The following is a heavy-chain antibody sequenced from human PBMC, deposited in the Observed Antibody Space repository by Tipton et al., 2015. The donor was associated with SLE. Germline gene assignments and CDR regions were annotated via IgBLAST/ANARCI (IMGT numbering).Heavy chain of an antibody. CDR1: GFTFSSYW. D-gene: IGHD3-16*01. Sequence: SLRLSCAASGFTFSSYWMHWVRQVPGKGPVWVARIDSVGSTKTYADSVKGRFTISRDNAKNTLYLQMDNLRVEDTAVYFCVRVSLVETTGPRWFGPWGQGTLVTVSS. CDR3: VRVSLVETTGPRWFGP. J-gene: IGHJ5*02. V-gene: IGHV3-74*01. CDR2: IDSVGSTK.